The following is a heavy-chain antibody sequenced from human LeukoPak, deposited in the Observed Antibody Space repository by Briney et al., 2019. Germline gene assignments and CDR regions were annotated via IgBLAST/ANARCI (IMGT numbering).Heavy chain of an antibody. J-gene: IGHJ5*02. CDR2: IWYDGSNK. D-gene: IGHD6-6*01. Sequence: PGRSLRLSCAASGFTFSSYGMHWVRQAPGKRLEWVAVIWYDGSNKYYADSLKGRFTISRDNSKNMLYLQMNILRVEDTAVYYCAKDRYPYSSSSVHWFDPWGQGTLVTVSS. CDR1: GFTFSSYG. V-gene: IGHV3-33*06. CDR3: AKDRYPYSSSSVHWFDP.